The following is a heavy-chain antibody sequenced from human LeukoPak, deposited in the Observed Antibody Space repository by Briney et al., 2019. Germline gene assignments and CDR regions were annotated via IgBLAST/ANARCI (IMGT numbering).Heavy chain of an antibody. D-gene: IGHD1-26*01. CDR1: GGSVSSGSYY. J-gene: IGHJ6*02. V-gene: IGHV4-61*01. CDR2: IYYSGST. Sequence: PETLSPTCTVSGGSVSSGSYYWSWIRQPPGKGLEWIGYIYYSGSTNYNPSLKSRVTISVDTSKNQFSLKLSSVTAADTAVYHCASGSYPLHYYGMDVWGQGTTVTVSS. CDR3: ASGSYPLHYYGMDV.